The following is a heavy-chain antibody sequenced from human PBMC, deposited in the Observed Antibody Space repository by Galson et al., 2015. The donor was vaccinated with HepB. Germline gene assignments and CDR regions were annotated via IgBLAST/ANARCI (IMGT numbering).Heavy chain of an antibody. V-gene: IGHV1-2*06. J-gene: IGHJ6*02. Sequence: VSCKASGYTSTGYYMHWVRQAPGQGLEWMGRINPNSGGTNYAQKFQGRVTMTRDTSISTAYMELSSLRAEDTAVYYCARNAEYSRYGMDVWGQGTTVTVSS. D-gene: IGHD6-6*01. CDR3: ARNAEYSRYGMDV. CDR2: INPNSGGT. CDR1: GYTSTGYY.